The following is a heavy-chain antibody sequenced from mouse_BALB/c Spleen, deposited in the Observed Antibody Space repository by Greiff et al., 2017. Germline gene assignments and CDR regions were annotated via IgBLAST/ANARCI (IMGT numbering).Heavy chain of an antibody. CDR2: ISSGSSTI. V-gene: IGHV5-17*02. CDR1: GFTFSSFG. D-gene: IGHD2-4*01. J-gene: IGHJ2*01. Sequence: DVMLVESGGGLVQPGGSRKLSCAASGFTFSSFGMHWVRQAPEKGLEWVAYISSGSSTIYYADTVKGRFTISRDNPKNTLFLQMTSLRSEDTAMYYCARSGDYDHFDYWGQGTTLTVSS. CDR3: ARSGDYDHFDY.